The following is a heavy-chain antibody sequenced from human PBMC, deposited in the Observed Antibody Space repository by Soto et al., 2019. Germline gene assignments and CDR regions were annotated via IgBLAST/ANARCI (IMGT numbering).Heavy chain of an antibody. V-gene: IGHV4-39*01. Sequence: PSDTLSLTCTFHGYSINGSLYLWGWIRQPPGKRLEWIGSIFYDGYTLYTPSLRSRVTISVDTSKNQFSLKLASVAAADTATYFCARLQAAVPHYWGQGTLVTVS. J-gene: IGHJ4*02. CDR1: GYSINGSLYL. D-gene: IGHD6-13*01. CDR3: ARLQAAVPHY. CDR2: IFYDGYT.